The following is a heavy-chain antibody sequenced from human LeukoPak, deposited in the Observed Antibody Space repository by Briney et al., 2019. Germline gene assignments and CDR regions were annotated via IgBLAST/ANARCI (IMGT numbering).Heavy chain of an antibody. CDR2: IRYDGSNK. V-gene: IGHV3-30*02. D-gene: IGHD3-22*01. Sequence: GGSLRLSCATSGFTFSSYGMHWVRQAPGKGLEWVAFIRYDGSNKYYADSVKGRFTISRDNSKNTLYLQMNSLRAEDTAAYYCAKDPLPLFGMIVVVIAYYFDYWGQGTLVTVSS. J-gene: IGHJ4*02. CDR1: GFTFSSYG. CDR3: AKDPLPLFGMIVVVIAYYFDY.